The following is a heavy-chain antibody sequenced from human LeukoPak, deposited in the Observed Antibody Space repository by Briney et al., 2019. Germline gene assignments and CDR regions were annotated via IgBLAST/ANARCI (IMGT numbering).Heavy chain of an antibody. Sequence: SETLSLTCTVSGGSIRSGGHYWSWIRQHPGKGLEYIGYIGKSGNTYYNPSLKSRVTISVDTSKNQFSLRLSSVTAADTAVYYCARAIAAAAPDYWGQGTLVTVSS. J-gene: IGHJ4*02. V-gene: IGHV4-31*03. CDR3: ARAIAAAAPDY. CDR1: GGSIRSGGHY. CDR2: IGKSGNT. D-gene: IGHD6-13*01.